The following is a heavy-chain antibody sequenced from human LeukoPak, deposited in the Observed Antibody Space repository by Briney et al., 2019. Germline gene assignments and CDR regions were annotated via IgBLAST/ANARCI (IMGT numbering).Heavy chain of an antibody. CDR1: GFTFSSYG. V-gene: IGHV3-33*01. CDR2: IWYDGSNK. CDR3: ARDSEERYSSGPNDY. D-gene: IGHD6-19*01. Sequence: GGSLRLSCAASGFTFSSYGMHWVRQAPGKGLEWVAVIWYDGSNKYYADSVKGRFTISRDNSKNTLYLQMNRLRAEDTAVYYCARDSEERYSSGPNDYWGQGTLVTVSS. J-gene: IGHJ4*02.